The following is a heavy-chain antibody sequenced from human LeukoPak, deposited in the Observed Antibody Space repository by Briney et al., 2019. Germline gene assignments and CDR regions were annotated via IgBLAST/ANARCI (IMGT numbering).Heavy chain of an antibody. CDR3: ARVTRYYDSSGYHAAFDY. Sequence: GGCLRLSCAASGFTVSSNYMSWVRQAPGKGLEWVSVIYSGGSTYYADSVKGRFTISRDNSKNTLYLQVNSLRAVDTEMYYCARVTRYYDSSGYHAAFDYWGRGTLVTVSS. D-gene: IGHD3-22*01. V-gene: IGHV3-53*01. CDR2: IYSGGST. CDR1: GFTVSSNY. J-gene: IGHJ4*02.